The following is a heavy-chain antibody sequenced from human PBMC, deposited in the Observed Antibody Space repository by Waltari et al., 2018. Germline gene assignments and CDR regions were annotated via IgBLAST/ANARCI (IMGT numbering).Heavy chain of an antibody. J-gene: IGHJ4*02. CDR2: ISSSSSYI. CDR3: AKGTNMVITHSYFDC. CDR1: GFTFSSYS. Sequence: EVQLVESGGGLVKPGGSLRLSCAASGFTFSSYSMNWVRQAPGKGLEWVSSISSSSSYIYYADSVKGRFTISRDNAKNTLYLQMSSLRAEDTAVYYCAKGTNMVITHSYFDCWGQGILVTVSS. V-gene: IGHV3-21*04. D-gene: IGHD2-21*01.